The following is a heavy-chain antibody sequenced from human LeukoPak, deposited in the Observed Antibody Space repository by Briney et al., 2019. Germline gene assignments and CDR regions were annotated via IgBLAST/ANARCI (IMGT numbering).Heavy chain of an antibody. V-gene: IGHV3-21*01. Sequence: GGSLRLSCAASGFTFSSYSMKWVRQAPGKGLEWVSSISSGSSYIYYADSVKGRFTISRDNAKNSLYLQMNSLRAEDTAVYYCARASDSSGYYSYFDHWGQGTLVTVSS. CDR1: GFTFSSYS. CDR2: ISSGSSYI. J-gene: IGHJ1*01. CDR3: ARASDSSGYYSYFDH. D-gene: IGHD3-22*01.